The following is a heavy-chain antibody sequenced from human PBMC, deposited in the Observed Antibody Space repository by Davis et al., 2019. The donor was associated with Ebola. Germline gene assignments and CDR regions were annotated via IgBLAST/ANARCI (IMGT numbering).Heavy chain of an antibody. CDR1: GGSISSGGYY. Sequence: PSETLSLTCTVSGGSISSGGYYWSWIRQHPGKGLEWIGYIYYSGSTYYNPSLKSRVTISVDTSKNQFSLKLSSVTAADTAVYYCARFLRSGYSSSAGLDYWGQGTLVTVSS. D-gene: IGHD6-6*01. J-gene: IGHJ4*02. CDR3: ARFLRSGYSSSAGLDY. CDR2: IYYSGST. V-gene: IGHV4-31*03.